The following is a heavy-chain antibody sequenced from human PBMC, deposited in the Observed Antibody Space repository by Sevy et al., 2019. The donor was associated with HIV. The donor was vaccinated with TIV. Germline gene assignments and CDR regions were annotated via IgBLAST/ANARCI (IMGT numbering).Heavy chain of an antibody. V-gene: IGHV3-23*01. CDR3: AKDQTPKSWSAARGYYYYCGMDV. Sequence: GGSLRLSCAASGFTFSSYAMSWVRQAPGKGLEWVSAISGSGGSTYYADSVKGRFTISSDNSKNTLYLQMNSLRAEDTAVYYCAKDQTPKSWSAARGYYYYCGMDVWGQGTTVTVSS. CDR1: GFTFSSYA. CDR2: ISGSGGST. D-gene: IGHD3-3*01. J-gene: IGHJ6*02.